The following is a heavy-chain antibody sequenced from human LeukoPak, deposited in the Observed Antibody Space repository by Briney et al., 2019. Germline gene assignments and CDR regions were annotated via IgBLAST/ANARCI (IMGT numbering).Heavy chain of an antibody. Sequence: GASVKVSCKVSGYTLTELSMHWVRQAPGKGREWMGGFDPEDGETIYAQKFQGRVTMTEDTSTDTAYMELSRLSSEDTAVYYCAIQGYYYYGMDVWGQGTTVTVSS. CDR3: AIQGYYYYGMDV. D-gene: IGHD1-1*01. J-gene: IGHJ6*02. V-gene: IGHV1-24*01. CDR1: GYTLTELS. CDR2: FDPEDGET.